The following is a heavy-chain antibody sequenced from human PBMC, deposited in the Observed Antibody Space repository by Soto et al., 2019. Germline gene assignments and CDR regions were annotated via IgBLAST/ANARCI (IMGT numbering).Heavy chain of an antibody. CDR3: AKDAVATIFRDYNFDY. Sequence: PGGSLRLSCAASGFKFSNYAMSWVRQAPGKGLEWVSLISGSGDSTFYADSVKGRFTISRDNSKNTLYLQMNSLRAEDTAVYYCAKDAVATIFRDYNFDYWGQGTLVTVSS. CDR1: GFKFSNYA. J-gene: IGHJ4*02. V-gene: IGHV3-23*01. D-gene: IGHD5-12*01. CDR2: ISGSGDST.